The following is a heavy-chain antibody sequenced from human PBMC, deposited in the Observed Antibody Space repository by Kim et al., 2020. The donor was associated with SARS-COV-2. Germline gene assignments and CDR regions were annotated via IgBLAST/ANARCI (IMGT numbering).Heavy chain of an antibody. CDR3: ARGGVKQWLGL. CDR1: GGSISTYY. J-gene: IGHJ2*01. Sequence: SETLSLTCTVSGGSISTYYWNWIRQSPQKGLEWIGFISYSGSTNYNPSLKSRVAISVDSSKNQFSLNLSSVIAADTAVYYCARGGVKQWLGLWGRGTLVT. V-gene: IGHV4-59*13. D-gene: IGHD6-19*01. CDR2: ISYSGST.